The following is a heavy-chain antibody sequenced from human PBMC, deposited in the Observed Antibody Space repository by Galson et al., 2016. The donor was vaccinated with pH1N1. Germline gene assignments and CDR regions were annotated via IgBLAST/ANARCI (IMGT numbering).Heavy chain of an antibody. CDR1: GFTFSNYA. V-gene: IGHV3-30*04. CDR2: ISFDGRNE. CDR3: ARGDLEWLSYFDY. Sequence: SLRLSCAASGFTFSNYAIHWVRQAPGKGLEWVAVISFDGRNEYYADSVKGRFTIYRDNSKNTMYLQMNSLRAEDTAVYYCARGDLEWLSYFDYWGQGTLVTVSS. D-gene: IGHD3-3*01. J-gene: IGHJ4*02.